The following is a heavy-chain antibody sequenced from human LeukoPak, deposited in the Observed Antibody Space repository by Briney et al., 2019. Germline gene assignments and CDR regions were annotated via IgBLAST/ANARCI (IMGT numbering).Heavy chain of an antibody. J-gene: IGHJ5*02. D-gene: IGHD2-15*01. CDR1: GGSFSGYY. V-gene: IGHV4-4*08. Sequence: PSETLSLTCAVYGGSFSGYYWSWIRQPPGKGLEWIGRIYTSGSTNYNPSLKSRVTISVDTSKNQFSLKLGSVTAADTAVYYCARGVGGYCSGGSCYSGPNWFDPWGQGTLVTVSS. CDR2: IYTSGST. CDR3: ARGVGGYCSGGSCYSGPNWFDP.